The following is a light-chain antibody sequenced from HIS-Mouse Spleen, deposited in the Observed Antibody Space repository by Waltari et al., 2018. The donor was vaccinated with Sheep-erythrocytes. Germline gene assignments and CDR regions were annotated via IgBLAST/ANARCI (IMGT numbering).Light chain of an antibody. Sequence: SYELTQPPSVSVSPVQTARITCSGDALPKKYAYWYQQKSGQAPVLVIYEDSKRPSGIPERFSGSSSGTTVTLTISGVQAEDEADYYCQSADSSVVFGGGTKLTVL. CDR2: EDS. V-gene: IGLV3-25*03. J-gene: IGLJ2*01. CDR1: ALPKKY. CDR3: QSADSSVV.